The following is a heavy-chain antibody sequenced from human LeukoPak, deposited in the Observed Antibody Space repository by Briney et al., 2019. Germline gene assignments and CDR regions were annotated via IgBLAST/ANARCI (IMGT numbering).Heavy chain of an antibody. D-gene: IGHD4-23*01. CDR2: IWYDGSNK. V-gene: IGHV3-33*08. CDR3: ARDYGGTLEY. CDR1: GFTFSNFA. J-gene: IGHJ4*02. Sequence: GGSLRLSCAASGFTFSNFAMSWVRQAPGKGLEWVAVIWYDGSNKYYADSVKGRFTISRDNSKNTLYLQVNSLRAEDTAVYYCARDYGGTLEYWGQGTLVTVSS.